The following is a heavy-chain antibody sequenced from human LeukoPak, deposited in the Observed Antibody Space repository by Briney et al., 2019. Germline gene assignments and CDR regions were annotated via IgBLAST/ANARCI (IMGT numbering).Heavy chain of an antibody. D-gene: IGHD3-9*01. J-gene: IGHJ6*02. CDR1: GGSISSSSYY. V-gene: IGHV4-39*01. CDR3: ARRYFDWLDYYYYGMDV. CDR2: IYYSGST. Sequence: PSETLSLTCTVSGGSISSSSYYWGWIRQPPGKGLEWIGSIYYSGSTYYNPSLKSRVTISVDTSKNQFSLKLSSVTAADTAVYYCARRYFDWLDYYYYGMDVWGQGTTVTVSS.